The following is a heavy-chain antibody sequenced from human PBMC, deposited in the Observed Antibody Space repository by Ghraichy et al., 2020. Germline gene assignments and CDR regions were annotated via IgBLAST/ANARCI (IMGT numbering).Heavy chain of an antibody. J-gene: IGHJ6*02. Sequence: GGSLRLSCAASGFTFTMYSMNWVRQAPGKGLEWVSSISSSSTYIYYADSVKGRFTISRDNAKNSLYLQMNSLRAEDTAVYYCARFGDQMPPYYYNYYGMDVWGQGTTVTVSS. CDR1: GFTFTMYS. V-gene: IGHV3-21*01. CDR3: ARFGDQMPPYYYNYYGMDV. D-gene: IGHD2-2*01. CDR2: ISSSSTYI.